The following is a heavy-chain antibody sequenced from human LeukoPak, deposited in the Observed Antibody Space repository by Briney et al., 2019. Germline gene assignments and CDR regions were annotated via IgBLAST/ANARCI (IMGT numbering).Heavy chain of an antibody. CDR2: IHKDGRVM. CDR3: ASSHDSSGND. D-gene: IGHD3-22*01. CDR1: GFSFSTYW. V-gene: IGHV3-7*03. J-gene: IGHJ4*02. Sequence: GGSLRLSCAASGFSFSTYWMAWVRQAPGKGLEWVGNIHKDGRVMFYAASVKGRFTISRDNAKNSLNLDMNSLRDEDTAIYYCASSHDSSGNDWGQGTLVTVTS.